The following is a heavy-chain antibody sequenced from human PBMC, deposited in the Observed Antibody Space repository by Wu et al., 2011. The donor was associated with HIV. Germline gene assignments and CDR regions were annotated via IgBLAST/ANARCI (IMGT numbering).Heavy chain of an antibody. CDR3: ARHLPNYGDYGRWFDP. CDR1: GYSFTNYW. D-gene: IGHD4-17*01. J-gene: IGHJ5*02. V-gene: IGHV5-51*01. CDR2: IYPGDSDI. Sequence: VQLVQSGAEVKKSGESLKISCKTSGYSFTNYWIAWVRQMPGKGLEWMGIIYPGDSDIRYSPSFQGQVTISADKSISTAYLQWTSLKASDTAMYYCARHLPNYGDYGRWFDPWGQGTPGHRLL.